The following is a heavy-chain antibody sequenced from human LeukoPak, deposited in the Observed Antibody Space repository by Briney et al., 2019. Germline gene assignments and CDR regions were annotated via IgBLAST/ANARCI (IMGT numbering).Heavy chain of an antibody. J-gene: IGHJ4*02. CDR1: GFTFSSYA. CDR3: AKDRPRRTVTTLVDY. D-gene: IGHD4-11*01. V-gene: IGHV3-23*01. CDR2: ISGSGDST. Sequence: GGSLRLSCAASGFTFSSYAMSWVRQAPGKGLEWVSAISGSGDSTYYADSVKGRFTISRDNSKNTLYLQMNSLRAEDTAVYYCAKDRPRRTVTTLVDYWGQGTLVTVSS.